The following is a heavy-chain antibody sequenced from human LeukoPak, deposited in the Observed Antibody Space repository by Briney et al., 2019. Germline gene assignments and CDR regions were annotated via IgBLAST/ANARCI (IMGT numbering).Heavy chain of an antibody. D-gene: IGHD6-19*01. V-gene: IGHV3-30*04. CDR2: ISYDGSNK. Sequence: PGRSLRLSCAASGFTFSSYAMHWVRQAPGKGLEWVAVISYDGSNKYYADSVKGRFTISRDSSKNTLYLQMNSLRAEDTAVYYCARDRDSSGLNWGQGTLVTVPS. J-gene: IGHJ4*02. CDR1: GFTFSSYA. CDR3: ARDRDSSGLN.